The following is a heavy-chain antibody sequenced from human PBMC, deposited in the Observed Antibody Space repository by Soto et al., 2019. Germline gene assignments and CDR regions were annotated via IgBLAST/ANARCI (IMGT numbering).Heavy chain of an antibody. CDR1: GFTFSNAW. J-gene: IGHJ6*02. CDR2: IKSKTDGGTT. CDR3: TTDRTIVVVPAAIREGYYYYGMDV. V-gene: IGHV3-15*01. Sequence: EVQLVESGGGLVKPGGSLRLSCAASGFTFSNAWMSWVRQAPGKGLEWVGRIKSKTDGGTTDYAAPVKGRFTISRDDSKNTLSLKMNSLKTEDTAVYYCTTDRTIVVVPAAIREGYYYYGMDVWGQGTTVTVSS. D-gene: IGHD2-2*02.